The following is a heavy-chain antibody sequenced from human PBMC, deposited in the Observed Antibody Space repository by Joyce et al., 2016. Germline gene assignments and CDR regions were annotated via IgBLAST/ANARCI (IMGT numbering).Heavy chain of an antibody. CDR1: EFTFSRRW. D-gene: IGHD5-18*01. J-gene: IGHJ4*02. V-gene: IGHV3-7*01. CDR2: INQEGSAI. CDR3: ARGHVSYGYYFDC. Sequence: EVQLVESGGGLVQPGGSLRLSCAASEFTFSRRWMTWLRQSPGKGLEWVANINQEGSAISYVDSVKGRFTISRDNAKNSLYLQMNSLRPEDTAVYYCARGHVSYGYYFDCWGQGTLVTVSS.